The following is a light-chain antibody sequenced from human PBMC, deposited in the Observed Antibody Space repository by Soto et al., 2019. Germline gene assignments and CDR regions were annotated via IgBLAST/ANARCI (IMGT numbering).Light chain of an antibody. V-gene: IGKV3D-15*03. J-gene: IGKJ1*01. CDR3: QHNMTSLP. CDR2: QTS. Sequence: EIQMTQSPSTLSESIGERATLSCRASQSVNSYLVWYQQKPGQAPRLLIYQTSLRAAGIPATFSGSGSGTEFTLTITIRRPQPYDFSSYYRQHNMTSLPFGQGTKVDIK. CDR1: QSVNSY.